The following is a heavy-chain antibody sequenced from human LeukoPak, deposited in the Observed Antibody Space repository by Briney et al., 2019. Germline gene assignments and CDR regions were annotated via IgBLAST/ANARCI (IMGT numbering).Heavy chain of an antibody. CDR2: VNLQGST. V-gene: IGHV4-4*02. J-gene: IGHJ4*02. CDR3: AREGGPYRPLDY. Sequence: SGTLSLTCGVSGGSVTNTNYWTWVRQPPGKGLEWIGEVNLQGSTNYNPSLMGRVAIAVDTSENHISLQLTSVTAADTAVYYCAREGGPYRPLDYSGQGTLVTVSS. CDR1: GGSVTNTNY.